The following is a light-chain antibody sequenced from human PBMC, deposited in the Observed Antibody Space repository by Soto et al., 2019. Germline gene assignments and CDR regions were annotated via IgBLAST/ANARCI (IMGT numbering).Light chain of an antibody. Sequence: QMTQSPSSLSASVGARVTITCRASQTIRTSLNWYQQKPGKAPKLLIYGASTLQSGVPSRFSGTGTATDFTHTISSLQPEDFAICYCQQSYTTPRTFGQGTKVEV. CDR1: QTIRTS. J-gene: IGKJ1*01. V-gene: IGKV1-39*01. CDR3: QQSYTTPRT. CDR2: GAS.